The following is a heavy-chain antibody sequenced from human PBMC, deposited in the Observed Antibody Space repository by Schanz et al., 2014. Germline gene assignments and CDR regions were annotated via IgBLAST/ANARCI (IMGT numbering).Heavy chain of an antibody. CDR2: ISWNSGSV. J-gene: IGHJ4*02. CDR3: ARGTPFLCDY. D-gene: IGHD3-16*01. Sequence: EVQLVESGGGLVQPGRSLRLSCAASGFTFDNYAMHWVRQAPGKGLEWVSSISWNSGSVAYADSVKGRFTISRDSARNSLYLQMSSMRAEDTAVYYCARGTPFLCDYWGQGTLVTVSS. CDR1: GFTFDNYA. V-gene: IGHV3-9*01.